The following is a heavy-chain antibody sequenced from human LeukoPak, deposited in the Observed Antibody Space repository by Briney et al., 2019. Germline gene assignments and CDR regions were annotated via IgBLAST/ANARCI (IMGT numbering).Heavy chain of an antibody. CDR3: AKYSSSSNDYYGMDV. V-gene: IGHV3-53*01. J-gene: IGHJ6*02. CDR1: LPTLRSHY. CDR2: IYTDGRT. Sequence: GGALRLSCVTSLPTLRSHYMTWVRQAPRKGLEWVSLIYTDGRTYYADSVKGRFTISRDNSKNTLYLHMNGLRAEDTALYYCAKYSSSSNDYYGMDVWGQGTTGTVSS. D-gene: IGHD6-6*01.